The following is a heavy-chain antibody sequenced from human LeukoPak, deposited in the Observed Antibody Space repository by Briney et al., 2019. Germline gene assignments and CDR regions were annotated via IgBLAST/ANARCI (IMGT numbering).Heavy chain of an antibody. CDR2: VKSKSDGGTA. V-gene: IGHV3-15*07. CDR3: STTYYYDSSEGY. Sequence: GGSLRLSCAASGFSFSNTWMNWIRLAPGKGLEWVGRVKSKSDGGTAEYAAPVKGRFTISRDDSKSTLYVEMSSLKTEDTAVYYCSTTYYYDSSEGYWGQGTLVTVSS. D-gene: IGHD3-22*01. CDR1: GFSFSNTW. J-gene: IGHJ4*02.